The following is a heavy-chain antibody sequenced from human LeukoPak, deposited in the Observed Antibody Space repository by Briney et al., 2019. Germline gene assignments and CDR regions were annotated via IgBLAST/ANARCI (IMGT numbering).Heavy chain of an antibody. Sequence: ASVKVSCKASGYTFTSYYMHWVRQAPGQGLEWMGWINPNSGGTNYAQKFQGRVTMTRDTSISTAYMELSRLRSDDTAVYYCARDLSGYDYDDYWGQGTLVTVSS. J-gene: IGHJ4*02. V-gene: IGHV1-2*02. D-gene: IGHD5-12*01. CDR2: INPNSGGT. CDR3: ARDLSGYDYDDY. CDR1: GYTFTSYY.